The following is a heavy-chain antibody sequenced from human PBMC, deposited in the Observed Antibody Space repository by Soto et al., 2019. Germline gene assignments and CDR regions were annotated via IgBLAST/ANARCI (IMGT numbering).Heavy chain of an antibody. D-gene: IGHD1-1*01. Sequence: SETLSLTCTVSGGSISSYYWSWIRQPPGKGLEWIGYIYNSGRTNYNPSLKSRVTISVDTSKNQFSLKLSSVTATDTAVYYCARRYGYSFDYWGQGTLVTVSS. CDR2: IYNSGRT. CDR1: GGSISSYY. J-gene: IGHJ4*02. CDR3: ARRYGYSFDY. V-gene: IGHV4-59*08.